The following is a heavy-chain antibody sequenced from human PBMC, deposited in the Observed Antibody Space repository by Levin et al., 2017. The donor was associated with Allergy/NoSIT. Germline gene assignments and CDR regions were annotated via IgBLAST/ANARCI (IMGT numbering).Heavy chain of an antibody. D-gene: IGHD4-17*01. CDR2: ISSSSSYT. J-gene: IGHJ6*02. V-gene: IGHV3-11*05. CDR3: ARGSDYDPYYYGMDV. Sequence: GGSLRLSCAASGFTFSDYYMSWIRQAPGKGLEWVSYISSSSSYTNYADSVKGRFTISRDNAKNSLYLQMNSLRAEDTAVYYCARGSDYDPYYYGMDVWGQGTTVTVSS. CDR1: GFTFSDYY.